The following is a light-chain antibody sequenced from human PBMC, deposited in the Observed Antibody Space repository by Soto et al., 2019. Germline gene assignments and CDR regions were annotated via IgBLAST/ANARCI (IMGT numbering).Light chain of an antibody. V-gene: IGKV1-39*01. Sequence: DIQMTQSPSSLSASVGDRVTITCRASQSISSYLNWYQQKPGKAPKLLIYGASSLQSGVPSRFSGSGSGTDFTLTISSLQPEDFATYYCQQSYSTLARTFGGGTKVEIK. CDR3: QQSYSTLART. CDR1: QSISSY. J-gene: IGKJ4*01. CDR2: GAS.